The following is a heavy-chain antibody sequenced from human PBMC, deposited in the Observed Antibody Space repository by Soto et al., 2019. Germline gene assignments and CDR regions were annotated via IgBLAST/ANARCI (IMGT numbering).Heavy chain of an antibody. Sequence: GESLKISCNGSGYSFTSYWIGWVRQMPGKGLEWMGIIYPGDSDTRYSPSFQGQVTISADKSISTAYLQWSSLKASDTAMYYCARHGSYYYYGMDVWGQGTTVTVSS. D-gene: IGHD1-26*01. CDR1: GYSFTSYW. CDR3: ARHGSYYYYGMDV. V-gene: IGHV5-51*01. J-gene: IGHJ6*02. CDR2: IYPGDSDT.